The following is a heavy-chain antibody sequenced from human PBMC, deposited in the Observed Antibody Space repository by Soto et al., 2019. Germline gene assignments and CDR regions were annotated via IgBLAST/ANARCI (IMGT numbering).Heavy chain of an antibody. CDR1: GFTFSTYG. V-gene: IGHV3-23*01. Sequence: LILSCAVSGFTFSTYGISWVRHAAVKVLDWVSTISGRGGSTYYADSVKGRFTISRDKSKNTLFLQMNSLRDEDTAVYYCAKFSPDYYDSGAYEDDAFDIWGRGTMVTVSS. J-gene: IGHJ3*02. CDR2: ISGRGGST. D-gene: IGHD3-22*01. CDR3: AKFSPDYYDSGAYEDDAFDI.